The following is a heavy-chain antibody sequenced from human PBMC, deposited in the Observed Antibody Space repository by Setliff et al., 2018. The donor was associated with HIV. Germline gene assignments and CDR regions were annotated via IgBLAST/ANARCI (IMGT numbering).Heavy chain of an antibody. V-gene: IGHV3-23*01. Sequence: GGSLRLSCVASGLTLNSYAMNWVRQAPGKGLEWLSGLSNTGSSTYYGDSVKGRLTISRDKSRNRVFLQMKSLRVEDTALYYCAKAASNLAAAGGPLDMCGPGTVFTGSS. J-gene: IGHJ3*02. D-gene: IGHD6-13*01. CDR1: GLTLNSYA. CDR2: LSNTGSST. CDR3: AKAASNLAAAGGPLDM.